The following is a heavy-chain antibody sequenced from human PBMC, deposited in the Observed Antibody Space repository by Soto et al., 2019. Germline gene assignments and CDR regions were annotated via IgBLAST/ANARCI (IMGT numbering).Heavy chain of an antibody. D-gene: IGHD6-19*01. V-gene: IGHV4-31*03. Sequence: QVKLQESGPGLVQPAQTLSLSCTVSGGSITSGGSYWSWLRQHPRQGLECIGYIYHSGSTTYNPSLSSRVTISADTSKNQFSLTVTSLTVADTAVYYCARFNSRSGTEYFDYWGQGTLVTVSS. J-gene: IGHJ4*02. CDR2: IYHSGST. CDR1: GGSITSGGSY. CDR3: ARFNSRSGTEYFDY.